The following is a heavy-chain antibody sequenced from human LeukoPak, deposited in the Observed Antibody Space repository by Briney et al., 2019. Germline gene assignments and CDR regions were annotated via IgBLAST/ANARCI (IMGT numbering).Heavy chain of an antibody. V-gene: IGHV3-21*01. J-gene: IGHJ4*02. CDR2: FSSSSSYV. CDR1: GFTFSSYS. CDR3: ARDTDYGDSGLDY. Sequence: GGSLRLSCAASGFTFSSYSMNWVRQAPGKGLEWVSSFSSSSSYVDYADSVKGRFTISRDNAKNSLYLQMNSLRAEDTAVYYCARDTDYGDSGLDYWGQGTLVTVSS. D-gene: IGHD4-17*01.